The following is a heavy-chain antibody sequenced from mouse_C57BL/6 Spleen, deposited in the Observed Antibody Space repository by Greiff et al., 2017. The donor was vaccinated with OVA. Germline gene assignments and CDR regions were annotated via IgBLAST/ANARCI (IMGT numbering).Heavy chain of an antibody. CDR3: TRYDYALDY. V-gene: IGHV1-15*01. Sequence: VQLQQSGAELVRPGASVTLSCKASGYTFTDYEMHWVKQTPVHGLEWIGAIDPETGGTAYNQKFKGKAILTADKSSSTDYIELRSLTSEDSDVYYCTRYDYALDYWGQGTTLTVSS. CDR1: GYTFTDYE. CDR2: IDPETGGT. J-gene: IGHJ2*01. D-gene: IGHD2-4*01.